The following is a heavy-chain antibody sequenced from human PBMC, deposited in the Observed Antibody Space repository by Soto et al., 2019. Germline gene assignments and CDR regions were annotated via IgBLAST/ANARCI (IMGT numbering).Heavy chain of an antibody. Sequence: EVQLVESGGGLVQPGRSLRLSCAASGFTFDDFAMHWVRQTPGKGLVWVSGISWNCGYIAYAGSVKGRFTTSRDNAKNSLYLQMNSLRVEDTALYYCAKSKQQLVRGENWFDPWGQGTLVTVSS. J-gene: IGHJ5*02. D-gene: IGHD6-13*01. CDR2: ISWNCGYI. CDR3: AKSKQQLVRGENWFDP. CDR1: GFTFDDFA. V-gene: IGHV3-9*01.